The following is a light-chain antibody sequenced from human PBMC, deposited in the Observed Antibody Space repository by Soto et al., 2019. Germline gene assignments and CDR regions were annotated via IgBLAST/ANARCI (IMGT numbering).Light chain of an antibody. CDR3: QKHEDWPQ. CDR1: QDITNH. CDR2: DSS. J-gene: IGKJ3*01. V-gene: IGKV1-33*01. Sequence: DIQMTQSPSSLSASVVDRVTITCQASQDITNHLNWYQQKPGKAPKLLIYDSSDLETGVPSRFSGSGSWTYFTLTISSMPTADIATYYCQKHEDWPQFGPGTRIDIK.